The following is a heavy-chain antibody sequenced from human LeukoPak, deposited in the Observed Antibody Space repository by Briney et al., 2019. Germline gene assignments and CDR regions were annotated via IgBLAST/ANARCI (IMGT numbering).Heavy chain of an antibody. J-gene: IGHJ4*02. CDR2: IIPIFGTA. V-gene: IGHV1-69*05. CDR1: GGTFSSYA. Sequence: SVKISCKASGGTFSSYAISWVRQAPGQGLERMGRIIPIFGTANYAQKFQGRVTITTDESTSTAYMELSSLRSEDTAVYYCARVWRSRPEDWGQGTLVTVSS. CDR3: ARVWRSRPED. D-gene: IGHD6-19*01.